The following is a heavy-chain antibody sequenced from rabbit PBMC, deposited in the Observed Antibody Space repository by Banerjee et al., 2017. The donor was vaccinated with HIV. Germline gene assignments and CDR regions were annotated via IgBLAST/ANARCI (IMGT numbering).Heavy chain of an antibody. Sequence: QSLEESGGDLVKPGASLTLTCTASGFSFSINYYMCWVRQAPGKGLEWIGCIDTGSSGSTYYASWAKGRFTISKASSTTVTLQMTSLTAADTATYFCASSGVAGYDYTTWNLWGPGTLVTVS. V-gene: IGHV1S40*01. CDR2: IDTGSSGST. J-gene: IGHJ4*01. D-gene: IGHD6-1*01. CDR1: GFSFSINYY. CDR3: ASSGVAGYDYTTWNL.